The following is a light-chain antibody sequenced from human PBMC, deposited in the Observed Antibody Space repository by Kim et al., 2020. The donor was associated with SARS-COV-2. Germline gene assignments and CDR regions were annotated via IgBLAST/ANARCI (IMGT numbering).Light chain of an antibody. CDR1: SSNIGAGYV. CDR2: GDI. J-gene: IGLJ1*01. Sequence: QSVLTQPPSVSGAPGQRVTISCTGISSNIGAGYVVHWYQQLPGTAPKLLIYGDINRPSGVPDRFSGSKSGTSASLAITGLQTEDEADYYCQSYDNSLSGYVFGTGTKVTVL. V-gene: IGLV1-40*01. CDR3: QSYDNSLSGYV.